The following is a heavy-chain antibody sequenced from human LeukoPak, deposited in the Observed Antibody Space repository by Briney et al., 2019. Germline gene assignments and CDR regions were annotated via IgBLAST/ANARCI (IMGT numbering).Heavy chain of an antibody. CDR2: IIPIFGTA. CDR1: GGTFSSYV. CDR3: ARATSPWGDSSGLGDNWFGP. V-gene: IGHV1-69*13. D-gene: IGHD3-22*01. Sequence: GASVKVSCKASGGTFSSYVISWVRQAPGQGLEWMGGIIPIFGTANYAQRFQGRVTITADESTSTAYMELSSLRSEDTAVYYCARATSPWGDSSGLGDNWFGPWGQGTLVTVSS. J-gene: IGHJ5*02.